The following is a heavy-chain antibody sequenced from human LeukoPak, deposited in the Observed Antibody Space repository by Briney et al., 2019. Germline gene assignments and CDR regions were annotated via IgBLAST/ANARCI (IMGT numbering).Heavy chain of an antibody. J-gene: IGHJ3*02. V-gene: IGHV1-2*06. CDR2: INPNSGGT. CDR1: GYTFTGYY. CDR3: RSNYGRSTGEAFDI. D-gene: IGHD3-10*01. Sequence: ASVKVSCKASGYTFTGYYMHWVRQAPGQGLEWMGRINPNSGGTNYAQKFQGMVTMTNDSSISTAYKVLSRQRSDDTALYYCRSNYGRSTGEAFDIWGQGTMVTVSS.